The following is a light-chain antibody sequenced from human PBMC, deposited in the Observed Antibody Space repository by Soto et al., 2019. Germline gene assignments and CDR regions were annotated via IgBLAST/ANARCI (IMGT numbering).Light chain of an antibody. J-gene: IGKJ4*01. Sequence: EIVLTQSPGILALSPGERSSLSCGSSQSISSSFLAWYQQKPGQAPRLLIYGASTRATGIPARFSGSGSGTEFTLTISSLQSEDFAVYYCQQYNNWPPTLTFGGGTKVDIK. CDR3: QQYNNWPPTLT. V-gene: IGKV3-15*01. CDR1: QSISSS. CDR2: GAS.